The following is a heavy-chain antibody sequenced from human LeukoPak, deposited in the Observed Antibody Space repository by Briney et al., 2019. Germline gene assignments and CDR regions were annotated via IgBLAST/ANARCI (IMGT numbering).Heavy chain of an antibody. D-gene: IGHD6-6*01. CDR2: ISRSGGSP. CDR1: GFTFSSYA. Sequence: HPGGSLRLSCAVSGFTFSSYAMTWARQAPGKGLEGVSAISRSGGSPYYADSVKGRFPISRDTSKNTLYLQMDSLRAEDTAVYYCAKDLKYSTSPKYFEYWGQGNLVTVSS. J-gene: IGHJ4*02. V-gene: IGHV3-23*01. CDR3: AKDLKYSTSPKYFEY.